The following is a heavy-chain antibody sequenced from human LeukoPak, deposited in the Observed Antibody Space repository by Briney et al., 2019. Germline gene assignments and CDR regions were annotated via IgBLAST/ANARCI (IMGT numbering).Heavy chain of an antibody. J-gene: IGHJ4*02. CDR1: GGSFSGYY. CDR2: INHSGST. D-gene: IGHD5-24*01. V-gene: IGHV4-34*01. Sequence: PSETLSLTCAVYGGSFSGYYWSWIRQPPGKGLEWIGEINHSGSTNYNPSLKSRVTISVDTSKNQFSLKLSSVTAADTAVYYCARGRSVRWLQSRGGPYYFDYWGQGTLVTVSS. CDR3: ARGRSVRWLQSRGGPYYFDY.